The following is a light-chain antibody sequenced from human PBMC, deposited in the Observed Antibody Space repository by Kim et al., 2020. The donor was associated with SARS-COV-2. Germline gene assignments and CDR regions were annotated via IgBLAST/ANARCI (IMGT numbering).Light chain of an antibody. CDR1: GSDIGKYNL. CDR3: CSYADPISVV. V-gene: IGLV2-23*02. Sequence: GQSITISCTGTGSDIGKYNLVSWYQQRPGRAPKLIIYEVIKWPSGVSNRFSGSKSGNTASLTISGLQTEDEADYYCCSYADPISVVFGGGTQLTVL. J-gene: IGLJ2*01. CDR2: EVI.